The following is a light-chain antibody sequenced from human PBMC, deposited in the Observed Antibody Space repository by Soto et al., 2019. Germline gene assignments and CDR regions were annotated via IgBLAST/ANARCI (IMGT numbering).Light chain of an antibody. CDR1: SSNIGNNY. CDR3: ATGEGSLPGEV. Sequence: QSVLTQSPSVSAAPGQKVTISCSGSSSNIGNNYVSWYQQLPGTAPKLIIYDNNKRPSGIPDRFSGSKSGTSGTLDITGLQTGDEADYYGATGEGSLPGEVFAGGTKVTAL. J-gene: IGLJ2*01. CDR2: DNN. V-gene: IGLV1-51*01.